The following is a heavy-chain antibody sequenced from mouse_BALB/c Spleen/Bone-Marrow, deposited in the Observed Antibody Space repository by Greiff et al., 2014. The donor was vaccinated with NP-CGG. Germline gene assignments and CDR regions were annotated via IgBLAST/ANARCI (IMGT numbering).Heavy chain of an antibody. CDR3: AREGGHYDAMDY. CDR2: IYPYNGGT. D-gene: IGHD2-13*01. CDR1: GYTFTDYN. V-gene: IGHV1S29*02. J-gene: IGHJ4*01. Sequence: EVQLQESGPELVKPGASVKISSKASGYTFTDYNMQWVKQSHGKSLEWIGYIYPYNGGTGYNQKFKGKATLTVDNSSSTAYMELRSLTSEDSAVYYCAREGGHYDAMDYWGQGTSVTASS.